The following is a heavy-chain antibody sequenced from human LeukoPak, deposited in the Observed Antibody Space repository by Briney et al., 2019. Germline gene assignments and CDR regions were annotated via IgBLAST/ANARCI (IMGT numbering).Heavy chain of an antibody. CDR1: GFTFSTYA. D-gene: IGHD4-23*01. V-gene: IGHV3-23*01. CDR3: ARDQTTTVVIGDAFDI. CDR2: ISGSGDST. J-gene: IGHJ3*02. Sequence: GGSLRLSCAASGFTFSTYAMSWVRQAPGKGLEWVSDISGSGDSTYYADSVKGRFTISRDNSKNTLYLQMNSLRAEDTAVYYCARDQTTTVVIGDAFDIWGQGTMVTVSS.